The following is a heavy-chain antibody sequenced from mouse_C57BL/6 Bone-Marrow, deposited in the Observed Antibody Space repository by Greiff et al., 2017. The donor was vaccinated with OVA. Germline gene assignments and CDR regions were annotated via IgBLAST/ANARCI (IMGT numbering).Heavy chain of an antibody. Sequence: QVQLQQSGAELVRPGASVKLSCKASGYTFTDYYINWVKQRPGQGLEWIARIYQGSGNTYYNEKFKGKATLTAEKSSSTAYMQLSSLTSEDSAVYFCARADYYGSSYDAMDYWGQGTSVTVSS. CDR1: GYTFTDYY. V-gene: IGHV1-76*01. CDR3: ARADYYGSSYDAMDY. J-gene: IGHJ4*01. CDR2: IYQGSGNT. D-gene: IGHD1-1*01.